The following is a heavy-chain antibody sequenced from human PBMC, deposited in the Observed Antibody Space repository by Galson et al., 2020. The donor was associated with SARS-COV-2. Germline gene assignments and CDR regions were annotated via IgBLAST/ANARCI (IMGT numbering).Heavy chain of an antibody. D-gene: IGHD2-21*01. Sequence: SETLSLTCSVSGGSISSGGYQWCWIRQPPGKGLEWIGYIFSGGRAYYNPSLTSRITISVDTSKNRFALNLNSVTAADTAVYFCARGGWGGDFFDYWGQGALVTVFS. CDR2: IFSGGRA. J-gene: IGHJ4*02. V-gene: IGHV4-30-4*08. CDR3: ARGGWGGDFFDY. CDR1: GGSISSGGYQ.